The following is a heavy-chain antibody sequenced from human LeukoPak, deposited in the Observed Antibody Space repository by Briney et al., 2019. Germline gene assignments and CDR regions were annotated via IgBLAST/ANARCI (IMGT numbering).Heavy chain of an antibody. CDR2: IYTSGST. J-gene: IGHJ1*01. D-gene: IGHD6-13*01. CDR3: AGIAAAGHAEYFQH. Sequence: SETLSLTCTVSGGSISSYYWSWIRQPAGKGLEWIGRIYTSGSTNYNPSLKSRVTMSVDTSKNQFSLKLSSVTAADPAVYYCAGIAAAGHAEYFQHWGQGTLVTVSS. CDR1: GGSISSYY. V-gene: IGHV4-4*07.